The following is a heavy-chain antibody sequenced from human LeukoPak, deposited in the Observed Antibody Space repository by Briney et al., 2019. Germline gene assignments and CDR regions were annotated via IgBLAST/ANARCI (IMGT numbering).Heavy chain of an antibody. CDR2: IKEDGSAK. Sequence: PGGSLRLSCAASGFIFSSYWMNWVRPAPGKGLEWVANIKEDGSAKYYVDSVKGRFTISRDNAKNSLYLQMNSLRAEDTAVYYCVMDMDVWGQGTTVTVSS. CDR3: VMDMDV. J-gene: IGHJ6*02. CDR1: GFIFSSYW. V-gene: IGHV3-7*05.